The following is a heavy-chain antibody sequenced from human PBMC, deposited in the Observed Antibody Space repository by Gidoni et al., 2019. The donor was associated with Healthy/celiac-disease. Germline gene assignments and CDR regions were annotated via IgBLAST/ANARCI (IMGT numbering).Heavy chain of an antibody. Sequence: QVQLQQWGAGLLKPSETLSLTCAVYGGSFSGYYWSWIRQPPGKGREWIGEINHSGSTNYNPSLKSRVTISVDTSKNQFSLKLSSVTAADTAVYYCARRGQWLMKYYFDYWGQGTLVTVSS. CDR1: GGSFSGYY. CDR2: INHSGST. CDR3: ARRGQWLMKYYFDY. D-gene: IGHD6-19*01. V-gene: IGHV4-34*01. J-gene: IGHJ4*02.